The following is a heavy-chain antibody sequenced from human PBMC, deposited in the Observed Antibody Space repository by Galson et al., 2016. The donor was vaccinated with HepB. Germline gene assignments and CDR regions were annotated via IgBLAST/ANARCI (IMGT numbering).Heavy chain of an antibody. D-gene: IGHD6-13*01. V-gene: IGHV3-30*18. J-gene: IGHJ4*02. Sequence: SLRLSCAASGFTFSNYGMHWVRQAPGKGLEWVAVISYDGSNKYYADSVKGRFTISRDNSKNTLYLQMNSLRAEDTAVYYCAKGIAAAGTWSSFDYWGQGTLVTVPS. CDR3: AKGIAAAGTWSSFDY. CDR1: GFTFSNYG. CDR2: ISYDGSNK.